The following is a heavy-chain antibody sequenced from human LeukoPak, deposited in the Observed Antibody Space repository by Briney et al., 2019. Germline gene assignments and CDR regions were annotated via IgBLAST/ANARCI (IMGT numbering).Heavy chain of an antibody. CDR3: TWMATIFTVDY. V-gene: IGHV3-15*01. J-gene: IGHJ4*02. CDR2: IRNDRIT. D-gene: IGHD5-12*01. CDR1: GLTFSDAW. Sequence: GGSLRLSCILSGLTFSDAWMSWVRQAPGKGLEWVGRIRNDRITDYAAPVQGRFSISRDNSKNTFYLQMNSLRTEDTGMYFCTWMATIFTVDYWGQGTLVTVSS.